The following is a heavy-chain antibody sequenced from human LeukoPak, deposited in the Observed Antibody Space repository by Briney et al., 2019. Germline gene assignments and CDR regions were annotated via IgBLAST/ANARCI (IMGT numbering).Heavy chain of an antibody. J-gene: IGHJ4*02. CDR3: VKDLYKGNSASWYFFHY. CDR1: GFIISDYA. V-gene: IGHV3-64D*06. Sequence: GGSLRLSCSASGFIISDYAMHWVRQAPGKGLEYVSGISANGGSTYHADSVKGRFTISRDTSKNTLYLQMSSLRAEDTAMYYCVKDLYKGNSASWYFFHYWGQGTLVTVSS. D-gene: IGHD6-13*01. CDR2: ISANGGST.